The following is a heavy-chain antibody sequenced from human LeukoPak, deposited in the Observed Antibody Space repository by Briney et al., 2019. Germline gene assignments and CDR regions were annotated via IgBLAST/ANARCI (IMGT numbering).Heavy chain of an antibody. CDR1: GFTFDDYT. V-gene: IGHV3-43*01. D-gene: IGHD3-10*01. Sequence: GGSLRLSCAASGFTFDDYTMHWVRQAPGKGLEWVSLISWDGGSTYYADSVKGRFTISRDNSKNSLYLQMSSLRAEDTALYHCARVGGSGTYVPLYYFDYWGQGILVTVSS. J-gene: IGHJ4*02. CDR3: ARVGGSGTYVPLYYFDY. CDR2: ISWDGGST.